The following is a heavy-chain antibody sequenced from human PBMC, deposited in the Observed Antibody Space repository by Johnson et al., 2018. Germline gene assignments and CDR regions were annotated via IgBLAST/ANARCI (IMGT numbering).Heavy chain of an antibody. Sequence: QVQLQESGGGVVQPGRSLRLSCAASGFTFSSFGMHWVRQAPGKGLEWVAVISYDGSNKYYADSVKGRFTISRDNSKNTLYLQMNSLRAEDTALYYCAKGYYDYIEDTFDIWGQGTMVTVSA. V-gene: IGHV3-30*18. J-gene: IGHJ3*02. CDR1: GFTFSSFG. CDR3: AKGYYDYIEDTFDI. CDR2: ISYDGSNK. D-gene: IGHD3-16*01.